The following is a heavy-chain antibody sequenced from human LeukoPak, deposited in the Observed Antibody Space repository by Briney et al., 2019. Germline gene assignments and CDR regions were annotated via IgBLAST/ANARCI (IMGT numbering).Heavy chain of an antibody. J-gene: IGHJ5*02. D-gene: IGHD2-15*01. CDR3: ARANVVVVAATQANWFDP. Sequence: SETLSLTCTVSGGSISSYYWSWIRQPPGKGLEWIGYIYYSGSTNYNPSLKSRVTMSVDTSKNQFSLKLSSVTAADTAVYYCARANVVVVAATQANWFDPWGQGTLVTVSS. CDR2: IYYSGST. CDR1: GGSISSYY. V-gene: IGHV4-59*01.